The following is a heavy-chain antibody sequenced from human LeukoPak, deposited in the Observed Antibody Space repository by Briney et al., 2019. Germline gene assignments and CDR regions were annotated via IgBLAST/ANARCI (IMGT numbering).Heavy chain of an antibody. CDR3: ARAGQWMVINGLNWFDP. CDR1: GGSISSGGYC. V-gene: IGHV4-31*03. CDR2: IYYSGST. D-gene: IGHD6-19*01. J-gene: IGHJ5*02. Sequence: SETLSLSCTVSGGSISSGGYCWSWIRQHPGRGLEWIGYIYYSGSTYYNPSLKSRVTISVDTSKNQCSLKLSSGTAAETAVYYCARAGQWMVINGLNWFDPWGQGTLVTVSS.